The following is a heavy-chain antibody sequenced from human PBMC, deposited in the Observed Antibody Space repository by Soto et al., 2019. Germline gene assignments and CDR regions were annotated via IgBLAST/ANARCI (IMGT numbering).Heavy chain of an antibody. CDR3: AKPPDYNWNDY. D-gene: IGHD1-20*01. CDR1: GFTFSSYA. CDR2: VSGSGGST. V-gene: IGHV3-23*01. J-gene: IGHJ4*02. Sequence: EVQLLESGGGLVQPGGSLRLSCAASGFTFSSYAMSWVRQAPGKGLEWISAVSGSGGSTDYADYVKGRFTISSDKSKDTLYLQMKTLRAEDTAVYYCAKPPDYNWNDYWGQGTLVTVSS.